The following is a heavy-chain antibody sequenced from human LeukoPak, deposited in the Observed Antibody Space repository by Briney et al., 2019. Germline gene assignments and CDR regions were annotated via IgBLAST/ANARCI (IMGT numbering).Heavy chain of an antibody. D-gene: IGHD3-22*01. V-gene: IGHV3-21*05. J-gene: IGHJ4*02. CDR2: ISRSSSYT. CDR1: GFTFSSYS. Sequence: PGGSLRLSCAASGFTFSSYSMNWVRQAPGKGLEWVSYISRSSSYTNYADSVKGRFTISRDNAKNSLYLQMNSLRAEGTAVYYCAMGTYDSSGYPANWGQGTLVTVSS. CDR3: AMGTYDSSGYPAN.